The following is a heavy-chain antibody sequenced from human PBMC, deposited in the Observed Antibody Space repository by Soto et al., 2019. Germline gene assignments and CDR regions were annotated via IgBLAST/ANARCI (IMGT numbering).Heavy chain of an antibody. D-gene: IGHD3-16*02. J-gene: IGHJ3*02. V-gene: IGHV3-23*01. CDR1: GFTFSSYA. Sequence: EVQLLESGGGLVQPGGSLRLSCAASGFTFSSYAMSWVRQAPGKGLEWVSAIRGSGGSTYYADSVKGRFTISRDNSKNTLYLQMNSLRAEDTAVYYCAKDQGWHDYIWGSYRSYAFDIWGQGTMVTVSS. CDR3: AKDQGWHDYIWGSYRSYAFDI. CDR2: IRGSGGST.